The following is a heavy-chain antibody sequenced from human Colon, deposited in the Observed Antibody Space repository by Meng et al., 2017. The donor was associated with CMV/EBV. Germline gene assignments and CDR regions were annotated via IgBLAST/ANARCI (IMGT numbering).Heavy chain of an antibody. J-gene: IGHJ1*01. Sequence: GSLRLSCTVSGYSISSTYYWGWIRQPPGKGLEWIGSNSYGGTAYYNPSLKSRVTISVDTSKNQFSLRLTLVTAADTATYYCARQPLFTGAYGRGYFLHWGQGALVTVSS. V-gene: IGHV4-38-2*02. CDR3: ARQPLFTGAYGRGYFLH. CDR1: GYSISSTYY. D-gene: IGHD2-21*01. CDR2: NSYGGTA.